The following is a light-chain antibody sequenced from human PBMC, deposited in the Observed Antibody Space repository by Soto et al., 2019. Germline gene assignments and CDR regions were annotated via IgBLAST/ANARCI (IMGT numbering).Light chain of an antibody. Sequence: DIQMTQSPSSLSASVGDRVTITCRASQSISSYLNWYQQKPGKAPKLLIYAASSLQSGVPSRFSGSGSGTDFTLTISSLQPEAFATYYCQQSYSTRITFGQGTRLEIK. CDR3: QQSYSTRIT. J-gene: IGKJ5*01. V-gene: IGKV1-39*01. CDR1: QSISSY. CDR2: AAS.